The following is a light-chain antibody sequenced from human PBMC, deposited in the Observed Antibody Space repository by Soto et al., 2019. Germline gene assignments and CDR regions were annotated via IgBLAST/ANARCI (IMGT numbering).Light chain of an antibody. CDR2: DVS. CDR1: SSDVGGYNY. CDR3: SSYTRSSFLEV. J-gene: IGLJ1*01. V-gene: IGLV2-14*01. Sequence: QSVLTQPASVSGSPGQSITISCTGTSSDVGGYNYVSWYQQHPGKAPKLMIYDVSNRPSGVSNRFSGSKSGNTASLTISGLQAEDEVDYYCSSYTRSSFLEVFGTGPKFTVL.